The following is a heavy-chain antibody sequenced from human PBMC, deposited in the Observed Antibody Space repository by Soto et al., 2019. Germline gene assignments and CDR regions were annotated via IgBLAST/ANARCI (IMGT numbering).Heavy chain of an antibody. CDR1: GYTFTSYD. CDR2: MNPDSGHT. V-gene: IGHV1-8*01. CDR3: ARGRLTKIKKYQLLF. Sequence: ASVKVSCKASGYTFTSYDINWVRQATGRGPEWMGWMNPDSGHTGYARKFRGRISMTRNTSISTAYMELSSLRSEDTAMYYCARGRLTKIKKYQLLFWGQGTLVTAPQ. D-gene: IGHD2-2*01. J-gene: IGHJ4*02.